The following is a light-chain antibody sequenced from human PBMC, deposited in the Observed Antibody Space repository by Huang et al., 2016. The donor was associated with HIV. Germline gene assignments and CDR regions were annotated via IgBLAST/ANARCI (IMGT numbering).Light chain of an antibody. V-gene: IGKV2-28*01. Sequence: DIVMTQSPLSLSVTPGEPASISCRSSQSLLHRNGNNYFDWYLQKPGQSPQLLIYVAYSRASGIPDRFNGSGSGTDFTLKISRVEAEDVGVYYCMQALQTPLTFGGGTKVEVK. CDR1: QSLLHRNGNNY. CDR3: MQALQTPLT. J-gene: IGKJ4*01. CDR2: VAY.